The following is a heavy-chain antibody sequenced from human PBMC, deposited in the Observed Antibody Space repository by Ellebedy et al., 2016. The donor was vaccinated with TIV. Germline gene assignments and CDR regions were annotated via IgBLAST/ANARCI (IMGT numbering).Heavy chain of an antibody. D-gene: IGHD5-12*01. J-gene: IGHJ4*02. CDR3: AKGVRKDSGYDFILGN. Sequence: GGSLRLXCVGSGFIFSAYDMHWVRQAPGKGLEWVAVISIDGSKKYYVDSVKGRFTISRDNDRSMVYLQMNSLRPEDTSVYYCAKGVRKDSGYDFILGNWGQGTLVAVS. V-gene: IGHV3-30*18. CDR1: GFIFSAYD. CDR2: ISIDGSKK.